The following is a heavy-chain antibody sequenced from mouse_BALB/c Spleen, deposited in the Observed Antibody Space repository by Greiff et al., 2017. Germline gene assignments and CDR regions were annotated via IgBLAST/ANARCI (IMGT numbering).Heavy chain of an antibody. V-gene: IGHV14-1*02. CDR3: ARSRYDYDGWFAY. CDR1: GFNIKDYY. CDR2: IDPENGNT. J-gene: IGHJ3*01. D-gene: IGHD2-4*01. Sequence: VQLKQSGAELVRPGALVKLSCKASGFNIKDYYMHWVKQRPEQGLEWIGWIDPENGNTIYDPKFQGKASITADTSSNTAYLQLSSLTSEDTAVYYCARSRYDYDGWFAYWGQGTLVTVSA.